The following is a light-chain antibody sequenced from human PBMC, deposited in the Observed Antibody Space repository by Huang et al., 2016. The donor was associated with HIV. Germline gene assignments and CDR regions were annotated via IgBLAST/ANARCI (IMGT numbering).Light chain of an antibody. Sequence: DIQMTQSPSSLSASGGDRVTITCRASQSISTYLNWFQQKPGKAPKLLIYATTNLQSDVPARLSGSGSGTGFTLTVSSLQPEDVATYYCQQSYNTPPTFGQGTKLEI. CDR3: QQSYNTPPT. V-gene: IGKV1-39*01. CDR2: ATT. J-gene: IGKJ2*01. CDR1: QSISTY.